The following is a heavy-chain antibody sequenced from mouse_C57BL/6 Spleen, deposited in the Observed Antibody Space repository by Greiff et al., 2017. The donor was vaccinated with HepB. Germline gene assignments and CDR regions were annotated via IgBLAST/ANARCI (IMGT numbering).Heavy chain of an antibody. J-gene: IGHJ2*01. CDR2: IDPSDSET. Sequence: QVQLQQPGAELVRPGSSVKLSCKASGYTFTSYWMHWVKQRPIQGLEWIGNIDPSDSETHYNQKFKDKATLTVDKSSSTAYMQLSSLTSEDSAVYYCARRETAAQADYFDYWGQGTTLTVSS. D-gene: IGHD3-2*02. V-gene: IGHV1-52*01. CDR1: GYTFTSYW. CDR3: ARRETAAQADYFDY.